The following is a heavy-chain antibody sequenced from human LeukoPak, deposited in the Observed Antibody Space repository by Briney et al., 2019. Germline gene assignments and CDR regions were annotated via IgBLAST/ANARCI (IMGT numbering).Heavy chain of an antibody. Sequence: GGSLRLSCAASGFTFSSYAMPWVRQAPGKGLEWVAVISYDGSNKYYADSVKGRFTISRDNSKNTLYLQMNSLGAEDTAVYYCARDPYYYDSSGYPFYWGRGTLVTVSS. CDR2: ISYDGSNK. D-gene: IGHD3-22*01. CDR1: GFTFSSYA. J-gene: IGHJ4*02. CDR3: ARDPYYYDSSGYPFY. V-gene: IGHV3-30-3*01.